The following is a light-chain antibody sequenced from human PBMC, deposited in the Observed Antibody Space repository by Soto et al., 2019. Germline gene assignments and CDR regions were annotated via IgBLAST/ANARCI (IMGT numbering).Light chain of an antibody. CDR3: CSYAGSYV. Sequence: QSVLTQPRSVSGSPGRALTISCTGTSSDVGGYNYVSWYQQHPGKAPKLMIYDVSKRPSGVPDRFSGSKSGNTASLTISGLQAEDEADYYCCSYAGSYVFGTGNKVTVL. CDR2: DVS. J-gene: IGLJ1*01. V-gene: IGLV2-11*01. CDR1: SSDVGGYNY.